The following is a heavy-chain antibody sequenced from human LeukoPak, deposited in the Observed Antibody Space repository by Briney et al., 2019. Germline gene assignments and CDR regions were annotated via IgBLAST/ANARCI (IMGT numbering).Heavy chain of an antibody. Sequence: GGSLRLSCVGSGFSFTDAWMSWVRQAPGRGLEWVSVIYSGGSTYYADSVKGRFTISRDNSKNTLYLQMNSLRAEDTAVYYCARQGYCSSTSCYVAGGFDYWGQGTLVTVSS. D-gene: IGHD2-2*01. CDR2: IYSGGST. J-gene: IGHJ4*02. CDR3: ARQGYCSSTSCYVAGGFDY. CDR1: GFSFTDAW. V-gene: IGHV3-53*01.